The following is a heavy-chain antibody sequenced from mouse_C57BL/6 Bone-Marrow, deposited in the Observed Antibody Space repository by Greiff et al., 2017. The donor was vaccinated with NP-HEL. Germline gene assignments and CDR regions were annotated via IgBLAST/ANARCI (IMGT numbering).Heavy chain of an antibody. J-gene: IGHJ2*01. CDR2: IWTGGGT. Sequence: QVQLQQSGPGLVAPSQSLSITCTVSGFSLTSYAISWVRQPPGKGLEWLGVIWTGGGTNYNSALKSRLSISKDNSKNKVFLKKNSLQTDDTTGYYYARRAVVGDLDCWGQGTTLTVSS. CDR1: GFSLTSYA. CDR3: ARRAVVGDLDC. D-gene: IGHD1-1*01. V-gene: IGHV2-9-1*01.